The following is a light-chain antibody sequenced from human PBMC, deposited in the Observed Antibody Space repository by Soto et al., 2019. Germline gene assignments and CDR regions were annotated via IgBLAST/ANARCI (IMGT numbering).Light chain of an antibody. J-gene: IGKJ1*01. CDR2: GAS. CDR1: HSVSSSY. V-gene: IGKV3-20*01. CDR3: QQYGNSPWT. Sequence: EIVLTQSPGTLSSSPGERATLSCRASHSVSSSYLVRYQQKPGQAPTLLIYGASARATGSPDRFSGSGSGTDFTLTISRLEPEDFAVYYCQQYGNSPWTFGQGTKVEI.